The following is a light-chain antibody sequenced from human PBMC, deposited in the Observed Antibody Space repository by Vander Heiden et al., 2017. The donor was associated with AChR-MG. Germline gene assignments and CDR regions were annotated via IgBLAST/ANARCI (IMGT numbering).Light chain of an antibody. V-gene: IGKV1D-12*01. Sequence: DIQMTQSPSSVFASVGDRVTISCRASQGISRWLAWYQQKPGKAPRLLIYTTSNLQSGVPSRFSGSGSGTDFTLTISSLQPEDFATYYCQQAYSFAITFGQGTRLEIK. J-gene: IGKJ5*01. CDR2: TTS. CDR1: QGISRW. CDR3: QQAYSFAIT.